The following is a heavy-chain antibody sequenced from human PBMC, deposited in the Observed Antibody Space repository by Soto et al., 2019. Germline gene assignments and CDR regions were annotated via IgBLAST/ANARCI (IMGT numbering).Heavy chain of an antibody. CDR1: GFTFSSYA. V-gene: IGHV3-30*04. CDR2: ISYDGSNK. J-gene: IGHJ4*02. Sequence: QVQLVESGGGVVQPGRSLRLSCAASGFTFSSYAMHWVRQAPGKGLEWVAVISYDGSNKYYADSVKGRFTISRDNSKNTLYLQMNSLRAEDTAVYYCAKDTWNEGDWGQGTLVTVSS. CDR3: AKDTWNEGD. D-gene: IGHD1-1*01.